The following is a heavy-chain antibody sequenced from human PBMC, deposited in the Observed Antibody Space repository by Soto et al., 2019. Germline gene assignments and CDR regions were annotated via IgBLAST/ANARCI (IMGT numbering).Heavy chain of an antibody. Sequence: GASVKVSCKASGYTFTSYYMHWVRQAPGQGLEWMGIINPSGGSTSYAQKFQGRVTITADESTSTAYMELSSLRSEDTAVYYCARSAYSSGWYEGYGMDVWGQGTTVTVSS. CDR2: INPSGGST. J-gene: IGHJ6*02. D-gene: IGHD6-19*01. V-gene: IGHV1-46*01. CDR1: GYTFTSYY. CDR3: ARSAYSSGWYEGYGMDV.